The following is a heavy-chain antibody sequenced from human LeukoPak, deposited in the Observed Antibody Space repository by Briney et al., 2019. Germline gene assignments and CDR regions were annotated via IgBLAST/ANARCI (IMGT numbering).Heavy chain of an antibody. D-gene: IGHD2-2*01. CDR2: INPSGSST. CDR3: ARDFCSTSCNLGY. V-gene: IGHV1-46*01. J-gene: IGHJ4*02. Sequence: ASVKVSCKASGYSFTSHYMHWVRQAPGQGLEWMGLINPSGSSTLYAQKLQGRVTMTTDTSTSTAYMELSSLRSEDTAVYYCARDFCSTSCNLGYWGQGTLVTVSS. CDR1: GYSFTSHY.